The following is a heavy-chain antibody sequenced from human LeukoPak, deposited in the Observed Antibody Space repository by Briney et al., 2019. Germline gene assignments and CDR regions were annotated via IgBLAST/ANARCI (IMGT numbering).Heavy chain of an antibody. J-gene: IGHJ4*02. CDR1: GGIFISYA. Sequence: SVKVSCKASGGIFISYAISWVRQAPGQGLEWMGGIIPIFGTANYAQKFQGRVTITADESTSTAYMELSSLRSEDTAVYYCARPPGDGNYFDYWGQGTLVTVSS. CDR2: IIPIFGTA. D-gene: IGHD3-16*01. V-gene: IGHV1-69*01. CDR3: ARPPGDGNYFDY.